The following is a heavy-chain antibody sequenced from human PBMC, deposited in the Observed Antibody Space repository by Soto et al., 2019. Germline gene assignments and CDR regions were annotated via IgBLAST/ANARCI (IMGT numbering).Heavy chain of an antibody. V-gene: IGHV3-21*01. CDR3: AREGALKPFSS. CDR1: GFTFSNYN. J-gene: IGHJ5*02. Sequence: GGSLRLSCVASGFTFSNYNMNWVRQAPGKGLEWVSHISGTSVYIHYADSVKGRFTISRDNAKNSVYLQMDSLRVEGTAVYYCAREGALKPFSSWGQGALVTVSS. CDR2: ISGTSVYI.